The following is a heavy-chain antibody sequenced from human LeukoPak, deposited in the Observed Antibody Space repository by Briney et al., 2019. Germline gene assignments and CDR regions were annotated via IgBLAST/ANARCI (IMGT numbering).Heavy chain of an antibody. CDR2: ISGSGDNT. CDR1: GFTFSNYG. Sequence: GGSLRLSCAVSGFTFSNYGMNWVRQAPGKGLEWVSAISGSGDNTYYADSVKGRFTISRDDAKNSLYLQMNSLRADDTAVYYCARDGWPGSSYYRPFDYWGQGTLVTVSS. D-gene: IGHD6-13*01. V-gene: IGHV3-21*01. J-gene: IGHJ4*02. CDR3: ARDGWPGSSYYRPFDY.